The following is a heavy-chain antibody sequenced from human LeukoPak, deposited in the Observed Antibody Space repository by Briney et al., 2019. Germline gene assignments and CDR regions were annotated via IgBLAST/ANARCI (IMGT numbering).Heavy chain of an antibody. CDR2: IYHSGST. J-gene: IGHJ4*02. V-gene: IGHV4-30-2*01. Sequence: SETLSLTCTVSGGSISSGGYYWSWIRQPPGKGLEWIGYIYHSGSTYYNPSLKSRVTISVDRSKNQFSLKLSSVTAADTAVYYCARGGVAAADPFDYWGQGTLVTVSS. CDR1: GGSISSGGYY. CDR3: ARGGVAAADPFDY. D-gene: IGHD6-13*01.